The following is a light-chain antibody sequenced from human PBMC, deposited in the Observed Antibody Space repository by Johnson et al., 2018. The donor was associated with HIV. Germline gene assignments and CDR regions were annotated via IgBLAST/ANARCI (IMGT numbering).Light chain of an antibody. V-gene: IGLV1-51*01. Sequence: QSVLTQPPSVSAAPGQKVTISCSGSISNIGNSYVSWYQQLPHTAPKLLISDNDKRPSGIPDRFSGSKSGASATLDLTGLQTGDEAAYYCGTWDHSLSVYVFGTGSTITDL. CDR2: DND. J-gene: IGLJ1*01. CDR3: GTWDHSLSVYV. CDR1: ISNIGNSY.